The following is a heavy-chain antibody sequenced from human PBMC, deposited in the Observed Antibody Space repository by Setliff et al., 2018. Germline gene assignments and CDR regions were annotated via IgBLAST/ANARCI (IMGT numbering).Heavy chain of an antibody. Sequence: SETLSLTCTVSGGSISSNNFYWGWIRQPPGKGLEWIGTISYSGSTYYNPSLKSRVTISVDTSKIQFSLKLSSVTAADTALYYCARDSVNLRKWDFWGQGTLVTSPQ. CDR1: GGSISSNNFY. V-gene: IGHV4-39*07. CDR2: ISYSGST. J-gene: IGHJ4*02. CDR3: ARDSVNLRKWDF. D-gene: IGHD1-26*01.